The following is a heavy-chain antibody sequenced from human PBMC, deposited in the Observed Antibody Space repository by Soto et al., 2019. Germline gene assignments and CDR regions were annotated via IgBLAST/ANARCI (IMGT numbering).Heavy chain of an antibody. D-gene: IGHD6-13*01. CDR3: AKLPYSSSWARFDY. Sequence: GGSLRLSCAASGFTFSSYAMSWVRQAPGKGLEWVPAISGSGGSTYYADSVKGRFTISRDNSKNTLYLQMNSLRAEDTAVYYCAKLPYSSSWARFDYWGQGTLVTVSS. CDR1: GFTFSSYA. J-gene: IGHJ4*02. V-gene: IGHV3-23*01. CDR2: ISGSGGST.